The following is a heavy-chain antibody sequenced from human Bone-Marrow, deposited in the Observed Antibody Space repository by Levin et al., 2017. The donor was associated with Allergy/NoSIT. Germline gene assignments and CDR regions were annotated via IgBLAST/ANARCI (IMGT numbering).Heavy chain of an antibody. D-gene: IGHD1-26*01. CDR3: ARGERRYYIDA. Sequence: GESLKISCAASGFTFRTYWMNWVRQAPGKGLEWVANIKQDGSDKYYVDSVKGRFTISRDNAGNSVYLQMNSLRAEDTAVYYCARGERRYYIDAWGKGSTVIVSS. J-gene: IGHJ6*03. CDR2: IKQDGSDK. CDR1: GFTFRTYW. V-gene: IGHV3-7*04.